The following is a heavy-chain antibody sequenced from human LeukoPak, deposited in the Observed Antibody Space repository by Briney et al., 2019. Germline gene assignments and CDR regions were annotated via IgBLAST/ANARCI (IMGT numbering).Heavy chain of an antibody. CDR1: GYSISSGYY. CDR3: ARGYNSGWYAY. D-gene: IGHD6-19*01. V-gene: IGHV4-38-2*02. Sequence: SETLSLTCTVSGYSISSGYYWGWNRQSPGKGLEWIGSIYHAGSTFHSPSLKSRVTISVDTSKNQFSLKVNSVTAADTAVYYCARGYNSGWYAYWGQGTLVTVSS. CDR2: IYHAGST. J-gene: IGHJ4*02.